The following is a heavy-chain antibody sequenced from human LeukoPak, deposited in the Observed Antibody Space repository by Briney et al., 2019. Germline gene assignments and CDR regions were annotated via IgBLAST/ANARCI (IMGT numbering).Heavy chain of an antibody. D-gene: IGHD2-8*01. Sequence: GGSLRLSCAASGFTFSNYAMSWVRQAPGKGLEWVSAITGSGGNTYYADSVKGRFTISRDNSKNTVFLQMNSLRAEDTAVYYCARDVYGLGDSWGQGALVTVSS. CDR2: ITGSGGNT. CDR3: ARDVYGLGDS. CDR1: GFTFSNYA. V-gene: IGHV3-23*01. J-gene: IGHJ4*02.